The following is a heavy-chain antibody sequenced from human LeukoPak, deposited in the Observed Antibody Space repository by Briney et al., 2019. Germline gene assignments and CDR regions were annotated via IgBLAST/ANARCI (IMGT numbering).Heavy chain of an antibody. J-gene: IGHJ4*02. CDR3: ARSIAVAGSPSDY. CDR2: ISSSGSTI. D-gene: IGHD6-19*01. Sequence: GGSLRLFCAVSVFTFSSYEMNWVRQAPGKGLEWVSYISSSGSTIYYADSVKGRFTISRDNAKNSLYLQMNSLRAEDTAVYYCARSIAVAGSPSDYWGQGTLVTVSS. V-gene: IGHV3-48*03. CDR1: VFTFSSYE.